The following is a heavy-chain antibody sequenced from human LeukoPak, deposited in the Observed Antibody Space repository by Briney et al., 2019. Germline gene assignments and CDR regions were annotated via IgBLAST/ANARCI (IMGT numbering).Heavy chain of an antibody. CDR2: ISSSGGSI. CDR3: AKFIYYYDSGGRYQFEY. Sequence: GGSLRLSCAASGFTFSNYAMSWVRQAPGKGLEWVSAISSSGGSIYYADSVKGRFTISRDNSKNTLYLQMSSLRAEDTAVYYCAKFIYYYDSGGRYQFEYWGQGTLVTVSS. CDR1: GFTFSNYA. D-gene: IGHD3-22*01. J-gene: IGHJ4*02. V-gene: IGHV3-23*01.